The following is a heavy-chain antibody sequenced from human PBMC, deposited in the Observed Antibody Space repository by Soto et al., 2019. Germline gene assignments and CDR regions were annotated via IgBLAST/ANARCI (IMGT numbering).Heavy chain of an antibody. CDR3: ARHVKGWGSSFYSYYYYMDV. Sequence: PGESLKISCKGSGYSFTTYWIGWVRQMPGKGLEWMGIIYPGDSDTRYSPSFQGQVTISADKSLSTAYLQWSSLKASDTAIYYCARHVKGWGSSFYSYYYYMDVWGKGTTVTVSS. J-gene: IGHJ6*03. V-gene: IGHV5-51*01. CDR2: IYPGDSDT. CDR1: GYSFTTYW. D-gene: IGHD2-15*01.